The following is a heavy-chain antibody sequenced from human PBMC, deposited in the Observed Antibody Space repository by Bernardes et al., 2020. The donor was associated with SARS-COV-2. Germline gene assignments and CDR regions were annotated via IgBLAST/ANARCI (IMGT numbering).Heavy chain of an antibody. CDR2: IYPGDSDT. D-gene: IGHD3-22*01. Sequence: GESLKISCKGSGYSFTSYWIGWVRQMPGKGLEWMGIIYPGDSDTRYSPSFQGQVTISADKSISTAYLQWSSLKASDTAMYYCARRSYYYDSSGYYQGAYFDYWGQGTLVTVSS. V-gene: IGHV5-51*01. CDR3: ARRSYYYDSSGYYQGAYFDY. J-gene: IGHJ4*02. CDR1: GYSFTSYW.